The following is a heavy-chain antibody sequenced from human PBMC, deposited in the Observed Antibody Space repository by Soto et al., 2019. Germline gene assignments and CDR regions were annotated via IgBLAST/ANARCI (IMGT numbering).Heavy chain of an antibody. CDR3: ARFYYDSSGYLPSPYYYYYVMAV. Sequence: GGSLRLSCAASGFTFSSYAMSWVRQAPGKGLEWVSAISGSGGSTYYADSVKGRFTISRANAKNSLYLQMNSLRAEDTAVYYCARFYYDSSGYLPSPYYYYYVMAVWGQGTTVTVSS. D-gene: IGHD3-22*01. CDR1: GFTFSSYA. V-gene: IGHV3-23*01. J-gene: IGHJ6*02. CDR2: ISGSGGST.